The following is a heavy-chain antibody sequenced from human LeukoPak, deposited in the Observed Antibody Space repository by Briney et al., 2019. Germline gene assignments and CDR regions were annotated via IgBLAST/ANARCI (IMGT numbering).Heavy chain of an antibody. Sequence: PGGSLRLSCVASGFTFSTYRMSWVRQAPGKRLVWVANIIQDGSAKNYVDSVKGRFTISRDNAKNSLYLQMNSLRAEDTAVYYCASVTSYYYNTSGDYYFDYWGQGTLVTVSS. CDR3: ASVTSYYYNTSGDYYFDY. CDR2: IIQDGSAK. J-gene: IGHJ4*02. CDR1: GFTFSTYR. D-gene: IGHD3-22*01. V-gene: IGHV3-7*02.